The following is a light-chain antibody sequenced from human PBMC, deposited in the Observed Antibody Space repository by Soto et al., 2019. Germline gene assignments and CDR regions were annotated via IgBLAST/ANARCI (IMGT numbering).Light chain of an antibody. Sequence: QSVLTQPPSVSGAPGQRVTISCTGSSSNIGARNVVHWYQQLPGTAPKLLIYGNNNRPSGVPDRSSGSTSGTSASLAITGLQAEDEADYYCQSYDTSRTGYVFGTGTKVTVL. CDR3: QSYDTSRTGYV. CDR2: GNN. J-gene: IGLJ1*01. V-gene: IGLV1-40*01. CDR1: SSNIGARNV.